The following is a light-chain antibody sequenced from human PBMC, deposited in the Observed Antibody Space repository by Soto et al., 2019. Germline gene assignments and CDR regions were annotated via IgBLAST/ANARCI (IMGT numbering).Light chain of an antibody. J-gene: IGLJ3*02. CDR3: ATWDDSLSGWV. CDR2: SYN. CDR1: NSNIGSNI. Sequence: QSVLTQPPSASGTPGQRVTISCSGTNSNIGSNIVYWYQHLPGTTPKLLVFSYNQRPSGVPDRFSGSKSGSSASLAISGLRSEDEADYYCATWDDSLSGWVFGGGTKLTVL. V-gene: IGLV1-47*02.